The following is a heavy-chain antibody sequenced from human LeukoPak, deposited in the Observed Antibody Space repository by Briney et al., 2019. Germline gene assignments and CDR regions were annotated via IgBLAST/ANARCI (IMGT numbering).Heavy chain of an antibody. Sequence: ASVKVPCKASGYTFTSYGISWVRQAPGQGLEWMGWISAYNGNTNYAQKLQGRVTMTTDTSTSTAYMELRSLRSDDTAVYYCARTPGDDILTGLNWFDPWGQGTLVTVSS. CDR3: ARTPGDDILTGLNWFDP. D-gene: IGHD3-9*01. V-gene: IGHV1-18*01. CDR1: GYTFTSYG. J-gene: IGHJ5*02. CDR2: ISAYNGNT.